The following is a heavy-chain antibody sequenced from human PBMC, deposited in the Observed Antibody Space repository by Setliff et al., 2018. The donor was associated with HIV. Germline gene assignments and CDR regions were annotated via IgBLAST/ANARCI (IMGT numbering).Heavy chain of an antibody. J-gene: IGHJ4*02. CDR3: ARGVPLLPPHY. CDR2: IDYDGRT. Sequence: PSETLSLTCTVSGGSIRTGAYYWGWIRPPPGKGLECLGSIDYDGRTFYKPSLKSRLTISVDTSKSQFSLEMSSVTAADTDVYYCARGVPLLPPHYWGQGTLVTVSS. CDR1: GGSIRTGAYY. D-gene: IGHD2-21*02. V-gene: IGHV4-39*07.